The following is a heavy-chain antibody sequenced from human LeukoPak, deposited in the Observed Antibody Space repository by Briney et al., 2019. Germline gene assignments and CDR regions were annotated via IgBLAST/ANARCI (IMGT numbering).Heavy chain of an antibody. D-gene: IGHD4-17*01. V-gene: IGHV3-33*01. Sequence: GRSLRLSCAASGFTFSSYGMHWVRQAPGKGLEWVAVIWYDGSNKHYADSVKGRFTISRDNSKNTLYLQMNSPRAEDTAVYYCARAWVTTEYYFDYWGQGTLVTVSS. J-gene: IGHJ4*02. CDR2: IWYDGSNK. CDR3: ARAWVTTEYYFDY. CDR1: GFTFSSYG.